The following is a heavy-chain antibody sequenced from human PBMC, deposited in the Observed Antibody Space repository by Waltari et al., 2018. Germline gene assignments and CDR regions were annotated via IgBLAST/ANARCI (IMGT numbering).Heavy chain of an antibody. V-gene: IGHV4-39*01. Sequence: QLQLQESGPGLVKPSETLSLTCTVSGGSISSSSYYWGWIRQPPGKGLEWIGSIYYSGCTYYNPSLKSRVTISVDTSKNQFSLKLSSVTAADTAVYYCARLGNLYYYDSSGYFDYWGQGTLVTVSS. CDR3: ARLGNLYYYDSSGYFDY. CDR1: GGSISSSSYY. D-gene: IGHD3-22*01. J-gene: IGHJ4*02. CDR2: IYYSGCT.